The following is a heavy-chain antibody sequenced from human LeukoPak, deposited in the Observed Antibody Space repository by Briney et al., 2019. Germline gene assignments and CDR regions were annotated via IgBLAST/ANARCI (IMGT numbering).Heavy chain of an antibody. J-gene: IGHJ5*02. CDR2: IIPIFGTA. Sequence: GSSVTVSFKASGGTFSSYAISWVRQAPGQGLEWMGGIIPIFGTANYAQKFQGRVTITTDESTSTAYMELSSLRSEDTAVYYCASRHSSSWAYNWFDPWGQGTLVTVSS. CDR3: ASRHSSSWAYNWFDP. V-gene: IGHV1-69*05. CDR1: GGTFSSYA. D-gene: IGHD6-13*01.